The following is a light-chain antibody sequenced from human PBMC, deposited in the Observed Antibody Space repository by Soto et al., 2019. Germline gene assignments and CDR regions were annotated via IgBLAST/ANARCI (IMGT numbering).Light chain of an antibody. CDR3: SSYVGSNNPYV. Sequence: QSVLTQPPSASGSPGQSVTISCTGTSSDVGAYNYVSWYQQHPGKAPKLMICEVSKRPSGVPDRFSGSKSGNTASLTVSGLQAEDEADYYCSSYVGSNNPYVFGTGTKVTVL. CDR2: EVS. CDR1: SSDVGAYNY. V-gene: IGLV2-8*01. J-gene: IGLJ1*01.